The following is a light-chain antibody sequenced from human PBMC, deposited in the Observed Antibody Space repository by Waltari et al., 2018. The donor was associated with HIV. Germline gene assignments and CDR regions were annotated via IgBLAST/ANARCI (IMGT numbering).Light chain of an antibody. V-gene: IGLV2-11*01. J-gene: IGLJ1*01. Sequence: QSALTQPRSLSGFPGQSVTISCTGTSSDVGADNYVAWYQQHPGKAPKLVIYDVTQRPSGVPDRFSASKSANTASLTISGLQAEDEADYYCSSYARGDSFVFGTGTEVTVL. CDR1: SSDVGADNY. CDR3: SSYARGDSFV. CDR2: DVT.